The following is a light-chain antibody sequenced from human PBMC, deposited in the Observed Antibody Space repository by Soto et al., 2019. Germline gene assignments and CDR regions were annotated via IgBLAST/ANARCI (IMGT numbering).Light chain of an antibody. Sequence: ETVLTQSPATLSLSPGERATLSCRASPSVSSYLAWYQRKAGQAPRLLIYDASNRATGIPARFSGSGSGTDFTLTISRLEPEDFAVYYCQQRSNWPWTFGQGTKVEIK. V-gene: IGKV3-11*01. CDR1: PSVSSY. J-gene: IGKJ1*01. CDR2: DAS. CDR3: QQRSNWPWT.